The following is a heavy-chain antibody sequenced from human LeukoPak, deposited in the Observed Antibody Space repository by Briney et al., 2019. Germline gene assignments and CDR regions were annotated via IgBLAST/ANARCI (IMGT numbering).Heavy chain of an antibody. J-gene: IGHJ4*02. CDR1: GYTFTDYY. CDR3: ARAVGTAMVDY. D-gene: IGHD5-18*01. V-gene: IGHV1-2*02. CDR2: INPNSGGT. Sequence: ASVKVSCKASGYTFTDYYMEWVRQAPGQGLEWMGWINPNSGGTNYAQKFQGRVTMTTDTSTSTAYMELRSLRSDDTAVYYCARAVGTAMVDYWGQGTLVTVSS.